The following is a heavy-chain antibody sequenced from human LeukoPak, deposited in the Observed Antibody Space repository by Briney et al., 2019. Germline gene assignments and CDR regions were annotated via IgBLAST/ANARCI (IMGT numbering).Heavy chain of an antibody. CDR1: GGSISSGSYY. CDR2: IYYSGST. V-gene: IGHV4-61*01. Sequence: PSQTLSLTCTVSGGSISSGSYYWSWIRQPPGKGLEWIGYIYYSGSTNYNPSLKSRVTISVDTSKNQFSLKLSSVTAADTAVYYCASAVPGRDGYSQVDYWGQGTLVTVSS. J-gene: IGHJ4*02. D-gene: IGHD5-24*01. CDR3: ASAVPGRDGYSQVDY.